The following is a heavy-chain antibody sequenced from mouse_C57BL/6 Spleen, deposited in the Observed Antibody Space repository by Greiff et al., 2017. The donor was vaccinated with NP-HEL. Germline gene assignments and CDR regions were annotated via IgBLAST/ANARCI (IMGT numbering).Heavy chain of an antibody. D-gene: IGHD2-4*01. CDR1: GYTFTSYW. V-gene: IGHV1-59*01. CDR2: IDPSDSYT. Sequence: VQLQQPGAELVRPGTSVKLSCKASGYTFTSYWMHWVKQRPGQGLEWIGVIDPSDSYTNYNQKFKGKATLTVDTSSSTAYMQLSSLTSEDSAVYYCARSEDYDLAWFAYWGQGTLVTVSA. J-gene: IGHJ3*01. CDR3: ARSEDYDLAWFAY.